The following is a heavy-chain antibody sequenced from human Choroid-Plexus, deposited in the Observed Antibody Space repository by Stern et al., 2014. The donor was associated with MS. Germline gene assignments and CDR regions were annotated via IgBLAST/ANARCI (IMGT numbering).Heavy chain of an antibody. J-gene: IGHJ4*02. V-gene: IGHV3-30*18. CDR1: GFTFSNFG. Sequence: VQLVHSGGGVAQPGRPLILSCAASGFTFSNFGMHWVRQAPGKGLEWVALISYDGSDKYYADSVKGRFTIFRDNSKNTLYMHMNSLRAEDTAVYYCAKDRQWSTYFFDYWGQGSLVTVSS. CDR2: ISYDGSDK. D-gene: IGHD2-15*01. CDR3: AKDRQWSTYFFDY.